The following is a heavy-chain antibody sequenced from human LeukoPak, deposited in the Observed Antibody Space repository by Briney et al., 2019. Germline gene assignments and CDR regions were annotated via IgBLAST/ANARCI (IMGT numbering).Heavy chain of an antibody. J-gene: IGHJ4*02. Sequence: SETLSLTCAVSGYSISSGYYWGWIRQPPGKGLEWIGSIYHSGSTYYNPSLKSRVIISVDTSKNQFSLKLSSVTAADTAVYYCARAGYSSGWYGLFDYWGQGTLVTVSS. D-gene: IGHD6-19*01. CDR1: GYSISSGYY. CDR3: ARAGYSSGWYGLFDY. V-gene: IGHV4-38-2*01. CDR2: IYHSGST.